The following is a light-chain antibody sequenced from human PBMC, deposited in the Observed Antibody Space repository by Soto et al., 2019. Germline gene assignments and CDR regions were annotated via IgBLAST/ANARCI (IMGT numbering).Light chain of an antibody. CDR2: KAS. CDR1: QSISTW. V-gene: IGKV1-5*03. Sequence: DIQMTQSPSTLSASVGDRVTITCRASQSISTWLAWYQQEPGKAPKLLIHKASSLQSGVQSRFSGSGSGTDFTLTIRSPHPDDFATYYCKQYNSYSPTFGQGTKVDIK. CDR3: KQYNSYSPT. J-gene: IGKJ1*01.